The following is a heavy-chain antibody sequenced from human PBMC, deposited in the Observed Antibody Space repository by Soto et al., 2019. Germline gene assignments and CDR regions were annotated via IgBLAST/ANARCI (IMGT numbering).Heavy chain of an antibody. CDR1: GFTFRSYW. Sequence: GGSLRLSCAASGFTFRSYWMAWVRQPPGKGLEWVANIDKDGTEKNYVDSVKGRFTISRDNVKNSLYLQMNSLRAEDTAVYYSARGPGGPDGPGDYWGQGTLVTVS. D-gene: IGHD2-15*01. CDR3: ARGPGGPDGPGDY. J-gene: IGHJ4*02. V-gene: IGHV3-7*01. CDR2: IDKDGTEK.